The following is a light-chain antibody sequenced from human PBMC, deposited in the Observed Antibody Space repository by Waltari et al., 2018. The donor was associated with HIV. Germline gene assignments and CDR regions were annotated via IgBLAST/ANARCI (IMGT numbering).Light chain of an antibody. V-gene: IGLV2-8*01. J-gene: IGLJ2*01. CDR2: VVS. CDR3: NSYAGSNNVV. CDR1: SSAVGLCTY. Sequence: QPALTQPPSTAGSPGQSVTTSCTEPSSAVGLCTYVSWYQQHPGQAPILMLFVVSKRPSGVPVRYSGSKSGNTSSLTVSGLQAEDEADYYCNSYAGSNNVVFGGGTKVTVL.